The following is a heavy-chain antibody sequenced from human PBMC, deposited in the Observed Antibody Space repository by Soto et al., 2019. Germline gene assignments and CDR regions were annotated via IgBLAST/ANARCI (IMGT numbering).Heavy chain of an antibody. V-gene: IGHV1-69*12. Sequence: QVQLVQSGAEVKKPGSSVKVSCKASGGTFSNHAISWVRQAPGQGLEWMGGIIPIFGTPNYAQKFQGRVTITADESTSTAYVELNSLRFEDTAVYYCATDLDSTQGYWGQGTLVTVSS. CDR1: GGTFSNHA. CDR2: IIPIFGTP. J-gene: IGHJ4*02. D-gene: IGHD2-15*01. CDR3: ATDLDSTQGY.